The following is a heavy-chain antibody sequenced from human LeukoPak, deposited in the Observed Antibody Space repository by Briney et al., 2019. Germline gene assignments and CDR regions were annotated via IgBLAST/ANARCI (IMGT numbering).Heavy chain of an antibody. V-gene: IGHV4-39*07. J-gene: IGHJ4*02. CDR3: ARESTNWPYYFDY. CDR2: IYYSGST. CDR1: GGSMSSSSYY. D-gene: IGHD1-1*01. Sequence: SETLSLTCTVSGGSMSSSSYYWGWIRQPPGKVLEWIGSIYYSGSTYYNPSLKSRVTMSVDTSKNQFSLTLSSVTAADTAVYYCARESTNWPYYFDYWGQGTLVTVSS.